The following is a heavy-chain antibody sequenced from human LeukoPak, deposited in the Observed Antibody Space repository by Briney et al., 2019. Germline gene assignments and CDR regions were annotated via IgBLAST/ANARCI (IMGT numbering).Heavy chain of an antibody. D-gene: IGHD3-10*01. Sequence: PGGSLRLSCAASGFTFSSYALNWVRQAPGKGLEWLSHISSSGTTIYCADSVKGRFTISRDNAKSSLYLQMNSLRAEDTAVYYCARNYGVTFDYWGQGTLVTVSS. CDR2: ISSSGTTI. CDR1: GFTFSSYA. V-gene: IGHV3-48*03. CDR3: ARNYGVTFDY. J-gene: IGHJ4*02.